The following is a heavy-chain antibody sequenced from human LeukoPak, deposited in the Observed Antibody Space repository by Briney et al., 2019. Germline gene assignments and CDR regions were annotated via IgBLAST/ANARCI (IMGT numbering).Heavy chain of an antibody. CDR1: GFIFSIYT. J-gene: IGHJ3*02. CDR3: ARDRVRYQLLDAFDI. D-gene: IGHD2-2*01. V-gene: IGHV3-30*14. CDR2: ISYDGSNK. Sequence: SGGSLRLSCATSGFIFSIYTMHWVRQAPGKGLEWVAVISYDGSNKYYADSVKGRFTISRDMSKNTLYLQMNNPTAEDTAVYYCARDRVRYQLLDAFDIWGQGTMVTVSS.